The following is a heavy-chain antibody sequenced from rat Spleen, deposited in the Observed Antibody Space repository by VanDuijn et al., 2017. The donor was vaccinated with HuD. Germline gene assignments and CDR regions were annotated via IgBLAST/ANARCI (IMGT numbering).Heavy chain of an antibody. CDR2: INRAGTT. CDR3: ASLYSSYSLYYFDY. CDR1: DYSITSSYR. D-gene: IGHD1-2*01. V-gene: IGHV3-3*01. J-gene: IGHJ2*01. Sequence: VRLLESGPGLVKPSQSLSLTCSVTDYSITSSYRWNWIRKFPGNKLEWMGYINRAGTTNYNPSLKSRISITRDTSKNQFFLQVNSVTTEDTATYYCASLYSSYSLYYFDYWGQGVMVTVSS.